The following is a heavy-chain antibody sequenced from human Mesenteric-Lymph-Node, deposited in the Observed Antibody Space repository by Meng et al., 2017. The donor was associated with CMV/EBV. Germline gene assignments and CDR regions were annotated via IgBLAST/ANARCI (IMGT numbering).Heavy chain of an antibody. J-gene: IGHJ4*02. Sequence: KASGYTFTSYAMNWVRQAPGQGLEWLGRINPHSGDTNYAQKFQGRVTMTRDTSTSTAYMELSRLRSDDTAVYYCARLDILTGYYVDWGQGTLVTVSS. CDR2: INPHSGDT. V-gene: IGHV1-2*06. CDR3: ARLDILTGYYVD. CDR1: GYTFTSYA. D-gene: IGHD3-9*01.